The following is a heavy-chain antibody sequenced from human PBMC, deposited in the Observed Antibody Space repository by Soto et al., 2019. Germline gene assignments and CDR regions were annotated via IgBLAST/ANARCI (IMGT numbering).Heavy chain of an antibody. CDR2: AHHSGRT. CDR1: GGSMSSSNW. V-gene: IGHV4-4*02. Sequence: SETLSLTCTVSGGSMSSSNWWNWVRQPPGKGLEWIGEAHHSGRTNYNPSLKSRVTISVDRSKNQFSLKLSSVTAADTAVYYCAIVPDYWGQGTLVSVSS. J-gene: IGHJ4*02. CDR3: AIVPDY.